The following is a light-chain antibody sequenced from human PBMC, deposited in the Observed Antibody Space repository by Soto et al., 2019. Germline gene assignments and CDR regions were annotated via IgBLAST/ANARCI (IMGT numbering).Light chain of an antibody. V-gene: IGKV3-20*01. CDR3: QQYYSYSRT. J-gene: IGKJ1*01. CDR2: GAS. CDR1: QSVDNSH. Sequence: TVFTQSPGTLYFSPGERATLSCRASQSVDNSHVAWYQQRRGLPPRLLIYGASNRATGIPARFSGSGSGTDFTLTISSLQPDDLATYYCQQYYSYSRTFGQGTKVDIK.